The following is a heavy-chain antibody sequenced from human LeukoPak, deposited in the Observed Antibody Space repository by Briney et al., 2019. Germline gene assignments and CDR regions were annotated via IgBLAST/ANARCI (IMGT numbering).Heavy chain of an antibody. CDR3: ATVPHPVGTFDN. D-gene: IGHD7-27*01. J-gene: IGHJ4*02. CDR2: INSDGSDT. Sequence: GGSLRLSCAASGFTFSSYWMHWVRHTPGRELVWVSRINSDGSDTIYADSVKGRFTISRHNAKSTLYLQMNSLRAEDTAVYYCATVPHPVGTFDNWGQGTLVTVSS. CDR1: GFTFSSYW. V-gene: IGHV3-74*01.